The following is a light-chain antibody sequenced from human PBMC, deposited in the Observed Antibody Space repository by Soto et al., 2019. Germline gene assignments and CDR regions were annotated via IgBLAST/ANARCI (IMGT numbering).Light chain of an antibody. CDR2: GAS. CDR3: LQYDTAPRT. J-gene: IGKJ1*01. V-gene: IGKV3-20*01. CDR1: RSVTTKK. Sequence: DIVLTQSPGTLSLSPGERATLSCRASRSVTTKKLAWYQHKPGQTPRLLIYGASSRAPGIPDRFSGSGSGTDFTLTISRLGPEDFAVYYCLQYDTAPRTFGQGTKVEIK.